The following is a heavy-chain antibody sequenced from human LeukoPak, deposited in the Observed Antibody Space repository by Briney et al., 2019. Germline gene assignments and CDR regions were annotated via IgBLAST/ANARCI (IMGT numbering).Heavy chain of an antibody. V-gene: IGHV1-2*02. J-gene: IGHJ4*02. CDR2: INPNSGGT. D-gene: IGHD3-22*01. CDR3: AREEGSCSGLSCPLDY. CDR1: GYTFTGYY. Sequence: ASVKVSCKASGYTFTGYYMHWVRQAPGQGLEWMGWINPNSGGTNYAQKFQGRVTMTRDTSISTAYMELSRLRSDDTALYYCAREEGSCSGLSCPLDYWGQGTLVTVSS.